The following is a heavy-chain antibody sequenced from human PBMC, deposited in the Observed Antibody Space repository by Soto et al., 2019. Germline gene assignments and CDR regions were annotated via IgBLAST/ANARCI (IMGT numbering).Heavy chain of an antibody. V-gene: IGHV3-74*01. D-gene: IGHD2-21*02. CDR3: ARDYYGGNSRYFDL. CDR2: INSDGSST. CDR1: GFTFNSYW. J-gene: IGHJ2*01. Sequence: PGGSLRLSCAASGFTFNSYWMHGVRQAPGRGLVWVSRINSDGSSTSYADSVKGRFTISRDNSKNTLFLQMNSLRAEDTAVYYCARDYYGGNSRYFDLWGRGTLVTVSS.